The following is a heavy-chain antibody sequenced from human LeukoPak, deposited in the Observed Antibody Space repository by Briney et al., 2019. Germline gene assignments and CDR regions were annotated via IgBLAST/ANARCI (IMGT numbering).Heavy chain of an antibody. CDR1: GYTFTSYY. Sequence: ASVKVSCKASGYTFTSYYMHWVRQAPGQGLEWMGIINPSGGSTSYAQKFQGRVTMTRDTSTSTVYMELSRLRSEDTAVYYCASTTAEYYDSSGYALDYWGQGTLVTVSS. V-gene: IGHV1-46*01. CDR2: INPSGGST. J-gene: IGHJ4*02. D-gene: IGHD3-22*01. CDR3: ASTTAEYYDSSGYALDY.